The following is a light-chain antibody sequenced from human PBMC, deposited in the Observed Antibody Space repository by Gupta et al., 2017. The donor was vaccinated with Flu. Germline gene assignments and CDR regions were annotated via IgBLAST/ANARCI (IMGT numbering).Light chain of an antibody. CDR2: GAS. Sequence: EIVLTQSPGTLSLSPGERASLSCKASQSVNSNYLAWYQQKPGQAPRLLIYGASSRATGIPDRFSGSGSGTDCTLSISRLEPEDLAVYYCQQYGTSPYSFGQGTKVGMK. CDR1: QSVNSNY. V-gene: IGKV3-20*01. CDR3: QQYGTSPYS. J-gene: IGKJ2*03.